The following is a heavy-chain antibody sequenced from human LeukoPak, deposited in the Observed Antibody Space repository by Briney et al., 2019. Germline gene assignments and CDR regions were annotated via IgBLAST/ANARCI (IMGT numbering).Heavy chain of an antibody. CDR1: GFTFSSYW. J-gene: IGHJ4*02. V-gene: IGHV3-7*05. D-gene: IGHD2-15*01. CDR2: IKEDGSES. Sequence: GGSLRLSCAASGFTFSSYWMTWVRQAPGKGLEWVANIKEDGSESHYVDSVKGRFTISRDNSKNTLNLQMNTLRAEDTAVYYCAKDLSSSVGGATFDYWGQGTLVTVSS. CDR3: AKDLSSSVGGATFDY.